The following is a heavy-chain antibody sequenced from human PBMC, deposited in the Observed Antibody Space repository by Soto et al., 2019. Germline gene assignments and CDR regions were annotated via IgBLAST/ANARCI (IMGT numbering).Heavy chain of an antibody. CDR3: VRGAPRYDSSGTNFDY. D-gene: IGHD3-22*01. CDR1: GFTFSSS. V-gene: IGHV3-33*01. J-gene: IGHJ4*02. Sequence: QVQLGESGGGVVQPGRSLRLSCAASGFTFSSSMHWVRQAPGKGLEWVVVIWSDGNNKYYADSVKGRFTISRDNSKNTLYLQMNSLRAEDTAVYYCVRGAPRYDSSGTNFDYWGQGTLVTVSS. CDR2: IWSDGNNK.